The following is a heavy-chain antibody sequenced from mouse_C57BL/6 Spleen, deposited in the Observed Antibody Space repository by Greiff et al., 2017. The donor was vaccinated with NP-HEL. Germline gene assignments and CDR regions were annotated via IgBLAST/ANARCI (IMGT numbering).Heavy chain of an antibody. CDR1: GYTFTDYY. Sequence: QVQLQQSGAELVRPGASVKLSCKASGYTFTDYYINWVKQRPGQGLEWIARIYPGSGNTYYNEKFKGKATLTAEKSSSTAYMQLSSLTSEDSAVYFCAREDYDYDAWFAYWGQGTLVTVSA. J-gene: IGHJ3*01. CDR3: AREDYDYDAWFAY. D-gene: IGHD2-4*01. CDR2: IYPGSGNT. V-gene: IGHV1-76*01.